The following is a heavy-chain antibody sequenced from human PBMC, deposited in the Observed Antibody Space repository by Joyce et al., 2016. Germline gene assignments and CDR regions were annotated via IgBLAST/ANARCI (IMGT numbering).Heavy chain of an antibody. CDR3: ARGGTSSDHYFFYTLDV. V-gene: IGHV1-69*12. Sequence: QVLLVQSGAAVKRPGSSLRVSCKSSGGDFSNYPVNWVRQAPGQRLEWMGGSIPFFGAAKYAEDFQGRVTLTADQSTRTAYLELSSLTSADTAVYYCARGGTSSDHYFFYTLDVWGPGTTVIVSS. D-gene: IGHD1-14*01. CDR2: SIPFFGAA. CDR1: GGDFSNYP. J-gene: IGHJ6*02.